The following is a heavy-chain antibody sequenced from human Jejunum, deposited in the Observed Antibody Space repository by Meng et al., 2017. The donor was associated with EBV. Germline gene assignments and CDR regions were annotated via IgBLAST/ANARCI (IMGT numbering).Heavy chain of an antibody. Sequence: QWQLQESGPGLVKPSGTLSLTCAVSTDFISSYEWWSWVRQPPGKGLEWLGEINQVGSTYYNPSLKSRVTISIDTSKRQFSLRLNSMTAADTAVYYCARASSERLLDYWGQGTLVTVSS. CDR2: INQVGST. J-gene: IGHJ4*02. CDR3: ARASSERLLDY. CDR1: TDFISSYEW. V-gene: IGHV4-4*02. D-gene: IGHD1-14*01.